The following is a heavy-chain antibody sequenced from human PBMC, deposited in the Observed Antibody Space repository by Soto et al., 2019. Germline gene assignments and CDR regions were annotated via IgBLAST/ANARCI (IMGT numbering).Heavy chain of an antibody. CDR2: IWYDGSNK. J-gene: IGHJ6*02. V-gene: IGHV3-33*01. CDR3: ARGGYCSGGSCNYYSYYGMDV. Sequence: QPGGSLRLSCAASGFTFSSYGMHWVRQAPGKGLEWVAVIWYDGSNKYYADSVKGRFTISRDNSKNTLYLQMNSLRAEDTAVYYCARGGYCSGGSCNYYSYYGMDVWVQGTTVTVSS. CDR1: GFTFSSYG. D-gene: IGHD2-15*01.